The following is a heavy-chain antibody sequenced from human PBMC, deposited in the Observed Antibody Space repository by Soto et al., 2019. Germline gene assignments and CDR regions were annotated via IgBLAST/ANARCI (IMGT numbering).Heavy chain of an antibody. CDR3: ASRIVGATHYYYYYGMDV. CDR1: GYTFTSHY. CDR2: INPSGGST. Sequence: ASVKVSCKASGYTFTSHYMHWVRQAPGQGLEWMGIINPSGGSTSYAQKFQGRVTMTRDTSTSTVYMELSSLRSEDTAVYYCASRIVGATHYYYYYGMDVWGQGTTVTVSS. J-gene: IGHJ6*02. V-gene: IGHV1-46*01. D-gene: IGHD1-26*01.